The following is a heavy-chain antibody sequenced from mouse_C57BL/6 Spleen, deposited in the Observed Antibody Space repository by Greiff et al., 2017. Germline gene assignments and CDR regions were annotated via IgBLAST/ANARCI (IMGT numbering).Heavy chain of an antibody. CDR1: GYTFNSYW. V-gene: IGHV1-64*01. Sequence: VQLQQPGAELVKPGASVKLSCKASGYTFNSYWMHWVKQRPGQGLEWIGMIHPNSGSTNYNEKFKSKATLTVDKSSSTAYMQLSSLTSEDSAVYYCARWWLLRNYAMDYWGQGTSVTVSS. CDR2: IHPNSGST. D-gene: IGHD2-3*01. CDR3: ARWWLLRNYAMDY. J-gene: IGHJ4*01.